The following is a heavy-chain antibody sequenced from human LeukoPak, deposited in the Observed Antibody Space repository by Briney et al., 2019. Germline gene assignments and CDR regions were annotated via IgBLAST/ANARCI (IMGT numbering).Heavy chain of an antibody. CDR3: ARRHSGTYVIDY. D-gene: IGHD2-2*01. V-gene: IGHV3-30*02. J-gene: IGHJ4*02. Sequence: GGSLRLSCSASGFTFSGYALYWVRQAPGKGLEWVTFIRSDGTSKFYADSVKGRFTISRDNSKNMVYLQMNSLRADDTAVYYSARRHSGTYVIDYWGQGILVTISS. CDR1: GFTFSGYA. CDR2: IRSDGTSK.